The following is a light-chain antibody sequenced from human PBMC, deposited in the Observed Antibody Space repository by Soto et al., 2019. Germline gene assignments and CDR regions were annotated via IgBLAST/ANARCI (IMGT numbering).Light chain of an antibody. J-gene: IGKJ4*01. V-gene: IGKV3-20*01. CDR3: QQCGSTPLT. Sequence: EIVLTQSPGTLSLSPGERATLPCRASQSVGNNYLAWYQQKPGQAPRFLIYDASSRATGIPDRFSGSGSGTDFTLTISRLEPEDFAVYYCQQCGSTPLTFGGGTKV. CDR2: DAS. CDR1: QSVGNNY.